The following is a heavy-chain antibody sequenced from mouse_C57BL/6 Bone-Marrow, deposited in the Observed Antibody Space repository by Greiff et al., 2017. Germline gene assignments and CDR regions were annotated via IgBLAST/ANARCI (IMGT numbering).Heavy chain of an antibody. D-gene: IGHD2-5*01. J-gene: IGHJ4*01. CDR1: GYAFTNYL. CDR2: INPGSGGT. V-gene: IGHV1-54*01. Sequence: VQLKESGAELVRPGTSVKVSCKASGYAFTNYLIEWVKQRPGQGLEWIGVINPGSGGTNYNEKFKGKATLTADKSSSTAYMQLSRLTSEDSAVYFCAREGAYYSNYDSMDDWGQGTSVTVSS. CDR3: AREGAYYSNYDSMDD.